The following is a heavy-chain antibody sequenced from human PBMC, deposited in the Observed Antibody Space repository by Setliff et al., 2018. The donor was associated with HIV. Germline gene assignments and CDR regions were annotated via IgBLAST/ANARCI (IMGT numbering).Heavy chain of an antibody. CDR1: GYPISSGYY. CDR3: ARGRPTGYFDC. V-gene: IGHV4-38-2*02. CDR2: IYHSGTT. Sequence: PSETLSLTCTVSGYPISSGYYWGWIRQPPGKGLEWIGSIYHSGTTYYNPSLKSRVTISADTSKSQFSLKLTSVTAADTAAYFCARGRPTGYFDCWGQGTLVTVSS. J-gene: IGHJ4*02. D-gene: IGHD1-1*01.